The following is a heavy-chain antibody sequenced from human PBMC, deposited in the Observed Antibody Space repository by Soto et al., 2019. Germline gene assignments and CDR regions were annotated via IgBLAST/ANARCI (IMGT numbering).Heavy chain of an antibody. J-gene: IGHJ6*02. CDR2: ISYDGSNK. Sequence: GGSLRLSCAASGFTFSSYAMHWVRQAPGKGLEWVAVISYDGSNKYYADSVKGRFTISRDNSKNTLYLQMNSLRAEDTAVYYCASSRDDFWYGMDVWGQGTTVTVSS. V-gene: IGHV3-30-3*01. D-gene: IGHD3-3*01. CDR3: ASSRDDFWYGMDV. CDR1: GFTFSSYA.